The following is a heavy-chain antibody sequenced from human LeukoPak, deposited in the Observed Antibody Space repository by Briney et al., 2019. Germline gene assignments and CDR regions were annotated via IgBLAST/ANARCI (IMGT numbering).Heavy chain of an antibody. CDR1: GYIFTGHH. V-gene: IGHV1-2*02. D-gene: IGHD3-9*01. Sequence: GASVKVSCQTSGYIFTGHHIHWLRQAPGQGLEWMGWINSDSGFTKYAQKFQGRVTMTRDTSITTVYMDLTRLTSDDTAVYYCARNFDMKGFDPWGQGTLVTVSS. CDR3: ARNFDMKGFDP. J-gene: IGHJ5*02. CDR2: INSDSGFT.